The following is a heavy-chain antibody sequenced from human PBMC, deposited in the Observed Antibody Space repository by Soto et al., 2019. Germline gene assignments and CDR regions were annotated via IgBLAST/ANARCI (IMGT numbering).Heavy chain of an antibody. CDR2: IIPILGIA. Sequence: SVKVSCKASGGTFSSYTISWVRQAPGQGLEWMGRIIPILGIANYAQKFQGRVTITADKSTSTAYMELSSLRSEDTAVYYCAIYGSGSYYGQFDYWGQGTLVTVSS. CDR1: GGTFSSYT. CDR3: AIYGSGSYYGQFDY. J-gene: IGHJ4*02. D-gene: IGHD3-10*01. V-gene: IGHV1-69*02.